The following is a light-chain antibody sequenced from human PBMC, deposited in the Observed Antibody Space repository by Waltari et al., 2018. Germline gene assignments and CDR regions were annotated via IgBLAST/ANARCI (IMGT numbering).Light chain of an antibody. J-gene: IGKJ4*01. CDR3: QQYNDWPQT. V-gene: IGKV3-15*01. CDR1: QIVSRD. Sequence: EIVMTQSPATLSVSPGERATLSCRASQIVSRDLAWYQHKPGQAPRLLIYGASTRIPSIPVRFSGSGSGTDFGLTISSLQSEDAAIYYCQQYNDWPQTFGGGTKVEIQ. CDR2: GAS.